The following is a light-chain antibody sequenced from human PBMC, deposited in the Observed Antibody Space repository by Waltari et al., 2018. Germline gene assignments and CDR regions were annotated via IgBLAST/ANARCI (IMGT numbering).Light chain of an antibody. J-gene: IGKJ1*01. CDR3: QQRSKWPGT. CDR2: DAS. V-gene: IGKV3-11*01. Sequence: EIVLTQSPVTLSLSPGARATLSCRASQSVADDLVWYQQRAGQAPRLLIYDASNRAAGIPDRFSGSGSGTDFTLTISSLEPVAVYYCQQRSKWPGTFGQGTKIEIK. CDR1: QSVADD.